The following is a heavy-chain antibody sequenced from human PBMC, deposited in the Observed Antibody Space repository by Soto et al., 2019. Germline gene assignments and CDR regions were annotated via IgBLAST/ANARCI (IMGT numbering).Heavy chain of an antibody. V-gene: IGHV3-64*01. CDR2: INSNGGST. J-gene: IGHJ5*02. CDR1: GLTFSSYG. CDR3: ARDSGRSEGWFDP. D-gene: IGHD1-26*01. Sequence: EVQLVESGGGLVQPGGSLRLSCTASGLTFSSYGMHWVRQAPGKGLEYVSGINSNGGSTYYANSVKGRFTVSRDNSKNTLYLQLGSLRDEDMAVYYCARDSGRSEGWFDPWGQGTRVTVSS.